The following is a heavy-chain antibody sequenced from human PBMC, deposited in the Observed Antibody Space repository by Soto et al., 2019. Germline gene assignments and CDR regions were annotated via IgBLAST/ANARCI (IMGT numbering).Heavy chain of an antibody. CDR1: GFTFSSYG. Sequence: ESGGGVVQPGRSLRLSCAASGFTFSSYGMHWVRQAPGKGLEWVAVIWYDGSNKYYADSVKGRFTISRDNSKNTLYLQMNSLRAEDTAVYYCAREKYYYDSSGYFVFDYWGQGTLVTVSS. V-gene: IGHV3-33*01. CDR2: IWYDGSNK. D-gene: IGHD3-22*01. CDR3: AREKYYYDSSGYFVFDY. J-gene: IGHJ4*02.